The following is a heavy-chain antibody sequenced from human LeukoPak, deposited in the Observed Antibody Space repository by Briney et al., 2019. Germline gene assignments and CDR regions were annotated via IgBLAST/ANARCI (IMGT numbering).Heavy chain of an antibody. CDR3: ATLEDFAVEMATD. V-gene: IGHV1-24*01. CDR2: FDPEDGEP. J-gene: IGHJ4*02. Sequence: ASVKVSCKVSGYTLTELSMHWVRQAPGKGLEWMGGFDPEDGEPIYAQNFQGRFTMTEDTSTDTVYMELSSLRSEDSAVYYCATLEDFAVEMATDWGQRTLVTVSS. D-gene: IGHD5-24*01. CDR1: GYTLTELS.